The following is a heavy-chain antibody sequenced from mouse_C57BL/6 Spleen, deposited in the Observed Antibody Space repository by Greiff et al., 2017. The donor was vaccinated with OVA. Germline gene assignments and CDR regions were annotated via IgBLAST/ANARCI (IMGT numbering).Heavy chain of an antibody. CDR3: ARGGDTVVAPNAMDY. D-gene: IGHD1-1*01. CDR1: GYAFSSYW. CDR2: IYPGDGDT. V-gene: IGHV1-80*01. Sequence: VQLQQSGAELVKPGASVKISCKASGYAFSSYWMNWVKQRPGKGLEWIGQIYPGDGDTNYNGKFKGKATLTADKSSSTAYMQLSSLTSEDSAVYFGARGGDTVVAPNAMDYWGQGTSVTVSS. J-gene: IGHJ4*01.